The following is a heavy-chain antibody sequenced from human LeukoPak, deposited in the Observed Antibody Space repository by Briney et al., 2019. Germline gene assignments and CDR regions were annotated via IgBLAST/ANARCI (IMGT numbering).Heavy chain of an antibody. V-gene: IGHV1-69*13. Sequence: ASVNVSCTASGGTFSSYAISWVRQAPGQGLEWMGGIIPIFGTANYAQKFQGRVTITADESTSTAYMELSSLRSEDTAVYYCARGGIAAPAIFDYWGQGTLVTVSS. CDR3: ARGGIAAPAIFDY. D-gene: IGHD6-13*01. J-gene: IGHJ4*02. CDR2: IIPIFGTA. CDR1: GGTFSSYA.